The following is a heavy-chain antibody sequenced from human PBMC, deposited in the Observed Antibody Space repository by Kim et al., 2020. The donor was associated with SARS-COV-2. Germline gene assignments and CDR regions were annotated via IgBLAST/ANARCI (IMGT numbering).Heavy chain of an antibody. V-gene: IGHV1-3*01. CDR3: ARDYGQQSMLYYFDY. D-gene: IGHD6-13*01. Sequence: QKFQGRVTITRVTSASTVYMELSSLRSEDTAVYYCARDYGQQSMLYYFDYWGQGTLLTVSS. J-gene: IGHJ4*02.